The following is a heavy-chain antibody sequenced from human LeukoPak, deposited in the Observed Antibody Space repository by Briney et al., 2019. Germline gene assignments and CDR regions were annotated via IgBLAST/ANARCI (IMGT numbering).Heavy chain of an antibody. Sequence: ASVKVSCKASGYTFTSYYMHWVRQAPGQGLEWMGIINPSGGSTSYAQKFQGRVTMPRDMSTSTVYMELSSLRSEDTAVYCCARGYFEYSSSSGPFDYWGQGTLVTVSS. CDR3: ARGYFEYSSSSGPFDY. J-gene: IGHJ4*02. D-gene: IGHD6-6*01. CDR2: INPSGGST. CDR1: GYTFTSYY. V-gene: IGHV1-46*01.